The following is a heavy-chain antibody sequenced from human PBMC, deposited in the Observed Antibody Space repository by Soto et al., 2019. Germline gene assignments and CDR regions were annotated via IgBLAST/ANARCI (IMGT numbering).Heavy chain of an antibody. D-gene: IGHD3-16*01. Sequence: QVQLEESGGGVVQPGRSLRLSCAASGFTFSIYGMHWVRPAPGKGLEWVASLWADGSHECYADSVKGRFTVSRDNSKSTVYLQMNSLRAEDTALYYCAREPTGGNDAFDIWGQGTMVTVSS. CDR3: AREPTGGNDAFDI. J-gene: IGHJ3*02. CDR1: GFTFSIYG. V-gene: IGHV3-33*01. CDR2: LWADGSHE.